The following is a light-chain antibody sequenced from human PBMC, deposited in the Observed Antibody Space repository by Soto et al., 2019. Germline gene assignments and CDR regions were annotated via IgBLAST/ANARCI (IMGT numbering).Light chain of an antibody. V-gene: IGLV2-8*01. J-gene: IGLJ1*01. CDR1: SSDVGGYDY. CDR2: EVS. CDR3: TSYAGNNNFCV. Sequence: QSALTQPPSASGSPGQSVTISCIGTSSDVGGYDYVSWYQQHPGKAPKLIISEVSKRPSGVPDRFSGSKSGNTASLTVSGLQAEDEADYYCTSYAGNNNFCVFGTGTKLPS.